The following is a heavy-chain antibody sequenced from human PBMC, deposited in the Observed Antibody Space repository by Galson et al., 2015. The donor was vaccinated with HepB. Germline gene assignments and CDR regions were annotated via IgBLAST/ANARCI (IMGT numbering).Heavy chain of an antibody. CDR1: GISVSGNF. Sequence: SLRLSCAASGISVSGNFMSWVRQAPGKGLEWVSLIHSDGSAYYADSVKGRFTISRDNSKNTLYVQMNSLRPEDTAVYYCARDSNSIDYWGQGTLVTVSS. CDR3: ARDSNSIDY. J-gene: IGHJ4*02. D-gene: IGHD4-23*01. CDR2: IHSDGSA. V-gene: IGHV3-53*01.